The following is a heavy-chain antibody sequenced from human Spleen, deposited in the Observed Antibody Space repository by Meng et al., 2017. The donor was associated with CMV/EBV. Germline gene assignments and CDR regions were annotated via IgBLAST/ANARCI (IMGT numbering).Heavy chain of an antibody. V-gene: IGHV3-53*01. CDR3: ARDNWNDGMCFDF. J-gene: IGHJ4*02. CDR1: GFTVSTKY. Sequence: GESLKISCAASGFTVSTKYMSWVRQAPGKGLEWVSVIYGGGSTYYADSVKGRFTISRDNSKNTLYLQMNSLRAEDTAVYYCARDNWNDGMCFDFWGQGTLVTVSS. D-gene: IGHD1-20*01. CDR2: IYGGGST.